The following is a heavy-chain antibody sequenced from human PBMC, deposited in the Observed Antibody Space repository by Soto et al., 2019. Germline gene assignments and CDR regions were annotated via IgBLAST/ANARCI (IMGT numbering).Heavy chain of an antibody. CDR1: GGSISSGGYS. Sequence: SETLSLTCAVSGGSISSGGYSWSWIRQPPGKGLEWIGYIYHSGSTYYNPSLKSRVTISVDRSKNQFSLKLSSVTAADTAVYYCARDPPPPDYWGQGTLVTSPQ. CDR3: ARDPPPPDY. J-gene: IGHJ4*02. V-gene: IGHV4-30-2*01. CDR2: IYHSGST.